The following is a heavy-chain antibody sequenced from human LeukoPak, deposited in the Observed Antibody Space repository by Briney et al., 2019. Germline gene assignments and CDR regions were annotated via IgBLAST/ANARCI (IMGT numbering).Heavy chain of an antibody. V-gene: IGHV4-39*07. J-gene: IGHJ3*02. CDR2: IYYNGST. CDR3: ARQGGYCSSTSCYDLGLTAFDI. Sequence: PSETLSLTCTVSGGSISSSSYYWGWIRQPPGKGLEWIGSIYYNGSTYYNPSLKSRVTISVDTSKNQFSLKLSSVTAADTAMYYCARQGGYCSSTSCYDLGLTAFDIWGQGTMVTVSS. CDR1: GGSISSSSYY. D-gene: IGHD2-2*01.